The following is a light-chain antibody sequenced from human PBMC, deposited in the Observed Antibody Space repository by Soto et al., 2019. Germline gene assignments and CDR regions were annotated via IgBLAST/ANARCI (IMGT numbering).Light chain of an antibody. CDR3: QQLNSYPIT. Sequence: DIQMTQSPSTLSAYIGDSVTITCRASQFVSSFLGWYQQKPGKAPKLLIYKASTLKSGVPSRFSGSGSGTEFTLTISSLQPEDFATYYCQQLNSYPITFGQGGLLEIK. CDR1: QFVSSF. V-gene: IGKV1-5*03. J-gene: IGKJ5*01. CDR2: KAS.